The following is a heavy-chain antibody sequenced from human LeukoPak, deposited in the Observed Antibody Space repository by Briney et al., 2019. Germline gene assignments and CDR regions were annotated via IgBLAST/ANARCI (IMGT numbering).Heavy chain of an antibody. CDR2: INHSGST. J-gene: IGHJ4*02. D-gene: IGHD6-13*01. CDR1: GGSFSGYY. CDR3: ARAAASPRGYFDY. Sequence: PSETLSLTCAVYGGSFSGYYWSWIRRPPGKGLEWIGEINHSGSTNYNPSLKSRVTISVDTSKNQFSLKLSSVTAADTAAYYCARAAASPRGYFDYWGQGTLVTVSS. V-gene: IGHV4-34*01.